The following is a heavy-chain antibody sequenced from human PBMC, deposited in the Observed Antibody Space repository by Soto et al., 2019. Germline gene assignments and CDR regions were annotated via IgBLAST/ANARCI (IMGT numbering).Heavy chain of an antibody. CDR2: INAGNGNT. Sequence: SVKVSCKASGYTVTSYAMHWVLQAPGQRLEWMGWINAGNGNTKYSQKFQGRVTITRDTSASTAYMELSSLRSEDTAVYYCAREVARGFVDYWGQGTLVTVSS. D-gene: IGHD2-15*01. V-gene: IGHV1-3*01. J-gene: IGHJ4*02. CDR3: AREVARGFVDY. CDR1: GYTVTSYA.